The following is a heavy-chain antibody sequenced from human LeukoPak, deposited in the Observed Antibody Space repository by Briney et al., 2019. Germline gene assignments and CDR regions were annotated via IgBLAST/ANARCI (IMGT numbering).Heavy chain of an antibody. Sequence: GGSLRLSCAASGFTFSSYAMSWVRQAPGKGLEWVSAITGGGSTYYADSVKGRFTISRDNSKNTLSLQMSSLRAEDTAIYYCAKPYGGNLADGFDIWGQGTMVTVSS. CDR2: ITGGGST. D-gene: IGHD4-23*01. J-gene: IGHJ3*02. V-gene: IGHV3-23*01. CDR3: AKPYGGNLADGFDI. CDR1: GFTFSSYA.